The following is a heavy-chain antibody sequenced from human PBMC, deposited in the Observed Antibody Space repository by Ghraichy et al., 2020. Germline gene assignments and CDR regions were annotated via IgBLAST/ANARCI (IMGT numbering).Heavy chain of an antibody. CDR3: ASGFLEWIRQERPRYYYYYGMDV. CDR2: INPNSGGT. V-gene: IGHV1-2*02. D-gene: IGHD3-3*01. J-gene: IGHJ6*02. Sequence: ASVKVSCKASGYTFTGYYMHWVRQAPGQGLEWMGWINPNSGGTNYAQKFQGRVTMTRDTSISTAYMELSRLRSDDTAVYYCASGFLEWIRQERPRYYYYYGMDVWGQGTTVTVSS. CDR1: GYTFTGYY.